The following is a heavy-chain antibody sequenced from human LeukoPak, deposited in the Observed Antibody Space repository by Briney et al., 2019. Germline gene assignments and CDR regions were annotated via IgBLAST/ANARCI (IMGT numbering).Heavy chain of an antibody. J-gene: IGHJ4*02. CDR3: ARDHGSGSTDYFDS. CDR1: GFTFSTYT. V-gene: IGHV3-21*01. D-gene: IGHD2-15*01. Sequence: GGSLRLSCAASGFTFSTYTMNWVRQIPGRGLEWVSCISSDSTYIHYADSVKGRFTISRDNAKKSLSLEMNSLRAEDTAVYYCARDHGSGSTDYFDSWGQGTLVTVSA. CDR2: ISSDSTYI.